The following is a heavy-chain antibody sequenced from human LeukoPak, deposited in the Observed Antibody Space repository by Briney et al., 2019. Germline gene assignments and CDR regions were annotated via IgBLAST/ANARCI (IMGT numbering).Heavy chain of an antibody. CDR1: GFTFSSYA. D-gene: IGHD2-2*01. V-gene: IGHV3-30*04. CDR3: AKDWADIVVVPAVTIDY. CDR2: ISYDGSNK. Sequence: QPGGSLRLSCAASGFTFSSYAMHWVRQAPGKGLEWVAVISYDGSNKYYADSVKGRFTISRDNSKNTLYLQMNSLRAEDTAVYYCAKDWADIVVVPAVTIDYWGQGTLVTVSS. J-gene: IGHJ4*02.